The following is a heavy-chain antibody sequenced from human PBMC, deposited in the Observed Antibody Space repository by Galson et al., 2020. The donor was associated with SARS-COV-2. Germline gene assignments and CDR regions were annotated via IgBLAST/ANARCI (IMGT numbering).Heavy chain of an antibody. J-gene: IGHJ6*02. Sequence: KVSCKVSGYTLTELSMHWVRQAPGKGLAWMGGFDPEDGETIYAQKFHGRVTMTEDTSTDTAYMELSSLRSEDTAVYYCATSFVMVRGASGSYYYYYGMDVWGQGTTVTVSS. CDR3: ATSFVMVRGASGSYYYYYGMDV. D-gene: IGHD3-10*01. CDR2: FDPEDGET. CDR1: GYTLTELS. V-gene: IGHV1-24*01.